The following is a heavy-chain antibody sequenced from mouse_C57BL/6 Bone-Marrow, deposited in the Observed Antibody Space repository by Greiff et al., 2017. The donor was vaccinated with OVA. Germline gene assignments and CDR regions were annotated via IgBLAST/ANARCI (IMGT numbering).Heavy chain of an antibody. D-gene: IGHD2-3*01. CDR3: AREVDGYYKYFDV. CDR1: GFTFSDYY. V-gene: IGHV5-16*01. Sequence: EVKLVESEGGLVQPGSSMKLSCTASGFTFSDYYMAWVRQVPEKGLEWVANINYDGSSTYYLDSLKSRFIISRDNAKNILYLQMGSLKSEDTATYYCAREVDGYYKYFDVWGTGTTVTVSS. J-gene: IGHJ1*03. CDR2: INYDGSST.